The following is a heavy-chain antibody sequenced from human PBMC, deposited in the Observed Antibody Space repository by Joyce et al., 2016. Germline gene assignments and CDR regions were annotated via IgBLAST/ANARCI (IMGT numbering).Heavy chain of an antibody. CDR2: ISGSGGGT. CDR3: AKEGNWNYEPDAFDI. V-gene: IGHV3-23*01. J-gene: IGHJ3*02. D-gene: IGHD1-7*01. Sequence: EVQLMESGGGLVQPGGSLRLSCAASGFTFSNYAMSWVRQAPGKGLEWVSAISGSGGGTYYADSVKGRFTISRENSKNTLDLQMNSLRAEDTAVYYCAKEGNWNYEPDAFDIWGQGTMVTVSS. CDR1: GFTFSNYA.